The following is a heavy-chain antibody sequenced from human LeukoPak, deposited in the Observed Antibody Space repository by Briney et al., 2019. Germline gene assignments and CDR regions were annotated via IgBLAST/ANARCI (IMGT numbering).Heavy chain of an antibody. CDR2: MNPNSGNT. Sequence: ASVKVSCKASGYTFTSYDINWVRQATGQGFEWMGWMNPNSGNTGYAQKFQGRVTITRNTSISTAYMELSSLKSEDTAVYYCASRGGSSSGASGYYMDVWGKGTTVTVSS. D-gene: IGHD6-6*01. V-gene: IGHV1-8*03. CDR1: GYTFTSYD. CDR3: ASRGGSSSGASGYYMDV. J-gene: IGHJ6*03.